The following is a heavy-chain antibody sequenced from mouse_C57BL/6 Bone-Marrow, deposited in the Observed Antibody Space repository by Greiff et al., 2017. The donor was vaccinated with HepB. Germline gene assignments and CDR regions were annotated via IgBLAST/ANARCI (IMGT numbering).Heavy chain of an antibody. Sequence: VKVVESGPELARPWASVKISCQAFYTFSRRVHFAIRDTNYWMQWVKQRPGQGLEWIGAIFPGNGDTSYNQKFKGKATLTADKSSSTAYMQLSSLTSEDSAVYYCAWGSYYGNFHWYFDVWGTGTTVTVSS. D-gene: IGHD2-1*01. CDR3: SEDSAVYYCAWGSYYGNFHWYFDV. V-gene: IGHV1-87*01. CDR1: YTFSRRVH. J-gene: IGHJ1*03. CDR2: GQGLEWIG.